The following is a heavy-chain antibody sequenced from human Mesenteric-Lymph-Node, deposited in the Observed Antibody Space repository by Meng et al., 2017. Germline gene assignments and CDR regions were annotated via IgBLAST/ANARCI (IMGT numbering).Heavy chain of an antibody. D-gene: IGHD6-19*01. CDR1: GYSIRSGYH. CDR2: IRQGGSA. Sequence: GSLRLSCIVSGYSIRSGYHWGWIRQPPGKGLEWIGSIRQGGSASYSAPLKSRVAVSLDTAKNQFSLTLNSLTAADTAVYYCARVASSALGFAAFDIWGQGKMVT. J-gene: IGHJ3*02. V-gene: IGHV4-38-2*02. CDR3: ARVASSALGFAAFDI.